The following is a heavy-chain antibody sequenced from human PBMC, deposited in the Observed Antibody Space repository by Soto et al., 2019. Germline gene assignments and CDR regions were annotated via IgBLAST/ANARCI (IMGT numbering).Heavy chain of an antibody. CDR3: AEDTAEAGTEGGYYYYGMDV. Sequence: GGSLRLSCAASGFTFSSYAMSWVRQAPGKGLEWVSAISGSGGSTYYADSVKGRFTISRDNSKNTLYLQMNSLRAEDTAVYYCAEDTAEAGTEGGYYYYGMDVWGQGTTVTVSS. CDR1: GFTFSSYA. D-gene: IGHD6-13*01. V-gene: IGHV3-23*01. J-gene: IGHJ6*02. CDR2: ISGSGGST.